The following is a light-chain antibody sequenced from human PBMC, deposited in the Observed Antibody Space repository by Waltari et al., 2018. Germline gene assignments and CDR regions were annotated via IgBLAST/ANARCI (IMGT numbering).Light chain of an antibody. CDR3: QQYNNWAT. CDR1: QCVSSN. CDR2: GSS. J-gene: IGKJ5*01. V-gene: IGKV3-15*01. Sequence: EIVMTQSPATLSVSPGERATLSCRASQCVSSNLAWYQQKPGQAPRLLIYGSSTRATGIPARFSGSGSGTEFTLTISSLQSEDFALYYCQQYNNWATFGQGTRLEIK.